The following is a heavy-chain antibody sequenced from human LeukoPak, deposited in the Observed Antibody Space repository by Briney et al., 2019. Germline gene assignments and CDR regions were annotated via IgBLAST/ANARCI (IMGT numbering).Heavy chain of an antibody. D-gene: IGHD6-6*01. CDR1: GYTFTFYY. V-gene: IGHV1-2*02. CDR3: ARDRRIAAPYAFDI. CDR2: INPNNGGT. J-gene: IGHJ3*02. Sequence: GASVTVSFKSSGYTFTFYYMHWVRQAPGQGLEWMGWINPNNGGTNYAQKFQGRVTITRDTSISTAYMELSRLRSDDTAVYYCARDRRIAAPYAFDIWGQGTMVTVSS.